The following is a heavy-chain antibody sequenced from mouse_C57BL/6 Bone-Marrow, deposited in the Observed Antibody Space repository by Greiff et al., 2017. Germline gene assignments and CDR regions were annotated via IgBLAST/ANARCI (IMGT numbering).Heavy chain of an antibody. CDR3: TRYYGHDGGRDY. J-gene: IGHJ4*01. CDR2: IYPGNSDT. Sequence: VQLQQSGTVLARPGASVKMSCKTSGYTFTSYWMHWVKQRPGQGLEWIGAIYPGNSDTSYNQKFKGKATLTAVTSASTAYMELSSLTNEDSAVYYCTRYYGHDGGRDYGGQGTSVTVSS. D-gene: IGHD1-1*02. V-gene: IGHV1-5*01. CDR1: GYTFTSYW.